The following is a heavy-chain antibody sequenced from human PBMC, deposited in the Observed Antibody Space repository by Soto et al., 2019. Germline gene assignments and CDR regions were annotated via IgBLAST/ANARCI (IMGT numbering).Heavy chain of an antibody. CDR3: ARGSRAYFDY. V-gene: IGHV3-30-3*01. CDR2: ISYDGSNK. Sequence: QVQLVESGGGVVQPGRSLRLSCAASGFTFSSYAMHWVRQAPGKGLEWVAVISYDGSNKYYADSVKGRFTSSRDNSQNPLYLQMNSLRAEDTAVYYGARGSRAYFDYWCQGTLVTVSS. CDR1: GFTFSSYA. J-gene: IGHJ4*02.